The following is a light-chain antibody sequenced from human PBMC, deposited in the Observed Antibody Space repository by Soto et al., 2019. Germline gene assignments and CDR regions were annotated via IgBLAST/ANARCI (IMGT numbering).Light chain of an antibody. CDR2: KAS. J-gene: IGKJ1*01. Sequence: DIQMTQSPSTLSASVGDRVTITCRASQTIDSWLAWYQQRPGKPPNLLIYKASTLASGVPSRFSGSGSGTEFTLTINSLQPDDFATYYCQQYHLYSGTFGQGTKVEIK. V-gene: IGKV1-5*03. CDR1: QTIDSW. CDR3: QQYHLYSGT.